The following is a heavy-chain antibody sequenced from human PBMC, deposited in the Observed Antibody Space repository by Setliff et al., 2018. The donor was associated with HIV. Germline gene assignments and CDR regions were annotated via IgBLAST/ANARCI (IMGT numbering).Heavy chain of an antibody. J-gene: IGHJ4*02. D-gene: IGHD2-15*01. CDR2: INPSGGST. Sequence: ASVKVSCKASGYTFTSYYMHWVRQAPGQGLEWMGIINPSGGSTSYAQKFQDRVTMTSDTSTSTIYMELSSLRSEDTAVFYCARDRVAAKASSYDYWGRGTLVTVSS. V-gene: IGHV1-46*01. CDR1: GYTFTSYY. CDR3: ARDRVAAKASSYDY.